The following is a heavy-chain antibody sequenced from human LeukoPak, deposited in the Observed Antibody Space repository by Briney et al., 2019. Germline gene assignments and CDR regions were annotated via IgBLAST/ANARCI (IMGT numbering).Heavy chain of an antibody. CDR3: ARGANWGSPDY. Sequence: SETLSLTCTVSGDSISASYWSWIRQPPGKGLEWIGYIYYSGSTNYNPSLKSRVTISVDTSKNQFSLKLSSVTAADTAVYYCARGANWGSPDYWGQGTLVTVSS. D-gene: IGHD7-27*01. J-gene: IGHJ4*02. CDR1: GDSISASY. CDR2: IYYSGST. V-gene: IGHV4-59*01.